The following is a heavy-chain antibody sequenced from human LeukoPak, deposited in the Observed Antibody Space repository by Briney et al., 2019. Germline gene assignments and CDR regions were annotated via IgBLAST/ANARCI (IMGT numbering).Heavy chain of an antibody. V-gene: IGHV4-34*01. D-gene: IGHD5-18*01. Sequence: SETLSLTCAVYGGSFSGYYWSWIRQPPGKGLEWIGEINHSGSTNYNPSLKSRVTISVDTSKNQFSLKLRSVTAADTAVYYCARGGYSYGYGDYYYYFMNGWGKGTTVTVSS. CDR1: GGSFSGYY. CDR2: INHSGST. CDR3: ARGGYSYGYGDYYYYFMNG. J-gene: IGHJ6*03.